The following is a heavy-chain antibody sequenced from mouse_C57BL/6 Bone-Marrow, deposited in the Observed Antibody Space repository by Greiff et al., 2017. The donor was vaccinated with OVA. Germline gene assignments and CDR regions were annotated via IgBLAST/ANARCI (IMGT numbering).Heavy chain of an antibody. J-gene: IGHJ2*01. D-gene: IGHD2-3*01. CDR1: GFTFSSYA. CDR2: ISDGGSYT. CDR3: ARDVGGYYYFDY. V-gene: IGHV5-4*01. Sequence: EVQLVESGGGLVKPGGSLKLSCAASGFTFSSYAMSWVRQTPEKRLEWVATISDGGSYTYYPDNVKGRFTISRDNAKNNLYLQMSHLKSEDTAMYYCARDVGGYYYFDYWGQGTTLTVSS.